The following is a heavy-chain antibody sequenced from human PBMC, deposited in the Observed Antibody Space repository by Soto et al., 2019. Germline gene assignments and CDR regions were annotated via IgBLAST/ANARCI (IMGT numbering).Heavy chain of an antibody. CDR1: GFTFSSYW. Sequence: GGSLRLSCAASGFTFSSYWMHWVRQAPGKGLVWVSRINSDGSSTSYADSVKGRFTISRDNAKNTLHLQMNSLRAEDTAVYYCARVPEYYDYVWGSYAPTFDYWGQGTLVTVSS. J-gene: IGHJ4*02. V-gene: IGHV3-74*01. D-gene: IGHD3-16*01. CDR3: ARVPEYYDYVWGSYAPTFDY. CDR2: INSDGSST.